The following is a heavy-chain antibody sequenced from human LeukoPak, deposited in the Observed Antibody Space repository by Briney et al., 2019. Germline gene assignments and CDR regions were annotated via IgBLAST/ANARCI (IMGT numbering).Heavy chain of an antibody. CDR1: GDSVSSNSAA. V-gene: IGHV6-1*01. CDR2: TYYRSKWYN. D-gene: IGHD3-10*01. CDR3: ARDFNYYGSGSYDYYYYYMDV. J-gene: IGHJ6*03. Sequence: SQTLSLTCAISGDSVSSNSAAWNSIRQSPSRGLEWLGRTYYRSKWYNDYAVSVKSRITINPDTSKNQFSLQLNSVTPEDTAVYYCARDFNYYGSGSYDYYYYYMDVWGKGTTVTISS.